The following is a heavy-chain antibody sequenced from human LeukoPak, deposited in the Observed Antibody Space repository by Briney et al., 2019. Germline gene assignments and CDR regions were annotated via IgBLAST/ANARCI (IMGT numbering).Heavy chain of an antibody. V-gene: IGHV1-2*06. J-gene: IGHJ3*02. CDR3: ARYYGWFGESESDAFDI. D-gene: IGHD3-10*01. CDR2: INPNSGGT. CDR1: GYTFTGYY. Sequence: ASVKVSCKASGYTFTGYYMHWVRQAPGQGLEWMGRINPNSGGTNYAQKFQGRVTMTRDTSISTAYMELSRLRSDDTAVYYCARYYGWFGESESDAFDIWGQGTMVTVSS.